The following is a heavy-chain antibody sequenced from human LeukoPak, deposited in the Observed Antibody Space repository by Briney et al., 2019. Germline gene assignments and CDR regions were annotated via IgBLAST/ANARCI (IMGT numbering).Heavy chain of an antibody. CDR2: MNPNSGNT. CDR1: GYTVTGYY. D-gene: IGHD3-22*01. J-gene: IGHJ4*02. Sequence: ASVKVSCKASGYTVTGYYMHWVRHATGQGLEWMGWMNPNSGNTGYAQKFQGRVTMTRNTSISTAYMELSSLRSEDTALYYCARGYDSIDVDYWGQGTLVTVSS. V-gene: IGHV1-8*02. CDR3: ARGYDSIDVDY.